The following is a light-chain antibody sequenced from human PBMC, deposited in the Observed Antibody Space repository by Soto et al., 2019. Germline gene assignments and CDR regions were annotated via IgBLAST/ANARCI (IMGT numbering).Light chain of an antibody. CDR3: QQSNTYPWT. CDR1: QSIGTW. Sequence: DIQMTQSPSTLSASVGDRVTITCRASQSIGTWLAWYQQKPGKAPKLLIYEASSLESGVPSRFSGSGSGTEFTLAISSLRPDDFAIYWCQQSNTYPWTFGQGTKVEVK. V-gene: IGKV1-5*01. J-gene: IGKJ1*01. CDR2: EAS.